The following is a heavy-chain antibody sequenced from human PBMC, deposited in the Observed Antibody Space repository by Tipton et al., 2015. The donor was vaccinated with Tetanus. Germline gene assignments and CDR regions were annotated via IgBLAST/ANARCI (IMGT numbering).Heavy chain of an antibody. Sequence: SLRLSCAASGFTFRNYWMHWVXQAXXKGLVWVSRLNGDGASFSYXXSVKGRFTISRDNAKNPLYLQMNSLRAEDQAVYYCTSTVAVRAFDIWGQGTMVTVSS. V-gene: IGHV3-74*01. D-gene: IGHD4-23*01. J-gene: IGHJ3*02. CDR3: TSTVAVRAFDI. CDR1: GFTFRNYW. CDR2: LNGDGASF.